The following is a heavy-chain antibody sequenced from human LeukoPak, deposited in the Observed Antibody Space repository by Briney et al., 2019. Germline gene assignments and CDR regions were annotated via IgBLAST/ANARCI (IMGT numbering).Heavy chain of an antibody. Sequence: GGSLRLSCVASGFTFSSYWMSWVRQAPGKGLEWVANIKQDGSEKYYVDSVKGRFTISRDNAKNSLYLQMNSLRAEDTAVYYCARVSGSSWYGAFDIWGQGTMVTVSS. V-gene: IGHV3-7*01. J-gene: IGHJ3*02. D-gene: IGHD6-13*01. CDR2: IKQDGSEK. CDR3: ARVSGSSWYGAFDI. CDR1: GFTFSSYW.